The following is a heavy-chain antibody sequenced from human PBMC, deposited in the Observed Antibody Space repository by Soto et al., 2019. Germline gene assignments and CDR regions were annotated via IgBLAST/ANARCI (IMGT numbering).Heavy chain of an antibody. V-gene: IGHV1-69*13. D-gene: IGHD3-22*01. J-gene: IGHJ6*02. CDR1: GGTFSSYA. Sequence: SVKVSCKASGGTFSSYAISWVRQAPGQGLEWMGGIIPIFGTANYAQKFQGRVTITADESTSTAYMELSSLRSEDTAVYYCARGAYDSSGYSGYYYYYGMDVWGQGTTVTVSS. CDR3: ARGAYDSSGYSGYYYYYGMDV. CDR2: IIPIFGTA.